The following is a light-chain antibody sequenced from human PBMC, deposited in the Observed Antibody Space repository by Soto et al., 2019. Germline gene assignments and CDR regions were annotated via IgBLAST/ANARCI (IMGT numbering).Light chain of an antibody. CDR2: GAS. V-gene: IGKV1-6*01. CDR1: QGIGNA. J-gene: IGKJ1*01. CDR3: LQDINYPWT. Sequence: IQMTQSPSTLSASVGDIVTITCRASQGIGNALVWYQQKPGKPPKVMIYGASNLQRGVPPRFSGSGSGTDFTLAISSLQPEDSATYYCLQDINYPWTFGQGTKVDIK.